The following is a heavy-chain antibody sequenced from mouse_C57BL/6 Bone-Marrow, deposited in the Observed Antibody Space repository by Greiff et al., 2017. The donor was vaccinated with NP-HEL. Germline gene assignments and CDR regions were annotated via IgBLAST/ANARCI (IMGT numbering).Heavy chain of an antibody. J-gene: IGHJ3*01. CDR2: IDPDNGDT. V-gene: IGHV14-4*01. CDR3: TTDMGSYRWWFAY. CDR1: GFTINDDY. Sequence: EVQLQQSGAELVRPGASVKLSCTASGFTINDDYMHWVKQRPEQGLEWIGWIDPDNGDTEYASKFQGKATIPADTSSNTAYLQLSSLTSEDTAVYYCTTDMGSYRWWFAYWGKGTPVTVSA. D-gene: IGHD1-1*02.